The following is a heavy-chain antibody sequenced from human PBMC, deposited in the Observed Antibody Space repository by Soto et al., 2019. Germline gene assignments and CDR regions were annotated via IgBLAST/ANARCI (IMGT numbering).Heavy chain of an antibody. CDR3: ARAGPYYYYYGMDV. Sequence: SETLSLTCTVSGDSISTYYWSWIRQPPGKGLEWIGYIYYSGSTNYNPSLKSRVTISVDTSKNQFSLKLTSVTAADTAVYYCARAGPYYYYYGMDVWGQGTTVTSP. V-gene: IGHV4-59*01. CDR2: IYYSGST. D-gene: IGHD3-10*01. CDR1: GDSISTYY. J-gene: IGHJ6*02.